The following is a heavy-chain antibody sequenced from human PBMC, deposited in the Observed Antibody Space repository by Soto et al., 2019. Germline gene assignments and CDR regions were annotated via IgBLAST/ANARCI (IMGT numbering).Heavy chain of an antibody. J-gene: IGHJ6*02. V-gene: IGHV1-69*12. D-gene: IGHD3-3*01. CDR3: ARASTIFGVVIIQGYYGMDV. CDR2: IIPIFGTA. Sequence: QVQLVQSGAEVKKPGSSVKVSCKASGGTFSSYAISWVRQAPGQGLEWMGGIIPIFGTANYAQKFQGRVTITAAESTGTAYMELSSLRSEDTAVYYCARASTIFGVVIIQGYYGMDVWGQGTTVTVSS. CDR1: GGTFSSYA.